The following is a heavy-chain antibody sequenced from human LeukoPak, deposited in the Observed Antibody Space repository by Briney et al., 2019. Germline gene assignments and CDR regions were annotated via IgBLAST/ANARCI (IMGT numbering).Heavy chain of an antibody. J-gene: IGHJ4*02. CDR1: GYTFTGYY. Sequence: GASVKVSCKASGYTFTGYYMHWVRQAPGQGLEWMGWINPNSGGTNYAQKFQGRVTMTRDTSISTAYMELSRLRSDDTAVYYCASMASGSYYNFESWGQGTLVTVSS. CDR3: ASMASGSYYNFES. D-gene: IGHD3-10*01. V-gene: IGHV1-2*02. CDR2: INPNSGGT.